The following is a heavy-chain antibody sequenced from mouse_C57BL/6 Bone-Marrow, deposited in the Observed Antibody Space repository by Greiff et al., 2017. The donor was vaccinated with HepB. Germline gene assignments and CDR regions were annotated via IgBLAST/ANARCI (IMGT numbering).Heavy chain of an antibody. J-gene: IGHJ3*01. CDR3: ARQGNLRWYPLLAY. D-gene: IGHD2-1*01. V-gene: IGHV5-9*01. CDR2: ISGGGGNT. CDR1: GFTFSSYT. Sequence: EVMVVESGGGLVKPGGSLKLSCAASGFTFSSYTMSWVRQTPEKRLEWVATISGGGGNTYYPDSVKGRFTISRDNAKNTLYLQMSSLRSEDTALYYCARQGNLRWYPLLAYWGQGTLVTVSA.